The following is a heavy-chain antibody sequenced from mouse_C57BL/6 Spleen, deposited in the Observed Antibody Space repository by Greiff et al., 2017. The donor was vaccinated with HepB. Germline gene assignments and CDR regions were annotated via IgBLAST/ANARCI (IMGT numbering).Heavy chain of an antibody. Sequence: QVQLQQSGAELVKPGASVKLSCKASGYTFTSYWMHWVKQRPGQGLEWIGMIHPNSGSTNYNEKFKSKATLTVDKSSSTAYMQLSSLTSEDSAVYYCAHYGNYGAYWGQGTLVTVSA. D-gene: IGHD2-1*01. CDR3: AHYGNYGAY. CDR1: GYTFTSYW. CDR2: IHPNSGST. V-gene: IGHV1-64*01. J-gene: IGHJ3*01.